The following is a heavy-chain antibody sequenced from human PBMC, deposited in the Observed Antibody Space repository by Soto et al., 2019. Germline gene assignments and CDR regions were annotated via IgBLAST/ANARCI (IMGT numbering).Heavy chain of an antibody. CDR1: GFTFRGYA. CDR3: AKAYGGRPPPLGC. CDR2: ISGSGDST. J-gene: IGHJ4*02. V-gene: IGHV3-23*01. Sequence: EEQLLESGGGLAQPGGSLRLSCAASGFTFRGYAMSWVRQAPGKGPEWVSGISGSGDSTYHAKSVKGRFIISRDNSKNTAYLEKNRLEGEGPAGYFCAKAYGGRPPPLGCWGQGTLVAVSS. D-gene: IGHD1-26*01.